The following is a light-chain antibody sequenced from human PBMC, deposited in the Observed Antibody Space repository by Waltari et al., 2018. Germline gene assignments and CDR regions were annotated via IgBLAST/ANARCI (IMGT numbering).Light chain of an antibody. Sequence: QSALTQPASVSGSPGQSIPISCTGTSSDVGGYNYVSWYQQHPGKAPKLMIYDVSNRPSGVSNRFSGSKSGNTASLTISGLQAEDEADYYCSSYTSSSTLLFGSGTKVTVL. CDR1: SSDVGGYNY. CDR3: SSYTSSSTLL. J-gene: IGLJ6*01. CDR2: DVS. V-gene: IGLV2-14*03.